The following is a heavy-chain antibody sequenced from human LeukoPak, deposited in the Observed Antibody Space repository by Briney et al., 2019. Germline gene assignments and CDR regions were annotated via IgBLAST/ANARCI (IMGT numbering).Heavy chain of an antibody. CDR1: GYTFTSYY. J-gene: IGHJ6*02. D-gene: IGHD3-10*01. Sequence: ASVKVSCKASGYTFTSYYMHWVRQAPGQGLEWMGIINPSGGSTNYAQKFQGRVTITADESTSTAYMELSSLRSEDTAVYYCATMGVIIPHGYYYGMDVWGQGTTVTVSS. CDR3: ATMGVIIPHGYYYGMDV. V-gene: IGHV1-46*01. CDR2: INPSGGST.